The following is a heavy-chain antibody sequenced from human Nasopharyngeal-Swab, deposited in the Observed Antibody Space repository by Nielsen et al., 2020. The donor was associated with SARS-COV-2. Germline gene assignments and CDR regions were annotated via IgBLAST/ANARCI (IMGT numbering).Heavy chain of an antibody. CDR2: ISSSGSTI. Sequence: GESLKISCAASGFTFSSYEMNWVRQAPGKGLEWVSYISSSGSTIYYADSVKGRFTIPRDNAKNSLYLQMNSLRAEDTAVYYCARKGLYDSSGYPFDPWGQGTLVTVSS. V-gene: IGHV3-48*03. CDR1: GFTFSSYE. J-gene: IGHJ5*02. D-gene: IGHD3-22*01. CDR3: ARKGLYDSSGYPFDP.